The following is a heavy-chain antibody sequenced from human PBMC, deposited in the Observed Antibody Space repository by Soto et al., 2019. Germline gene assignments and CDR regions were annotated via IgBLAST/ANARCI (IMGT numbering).Heavy chain of an antibody. CDR1: GYSFNSYW. J-gene: IGHJ6*02. D-gene: IGHD2-2*02. CDR3: ARHSKCSSTSCYRGYYYYGRDV. V-gene: IGHV5-51*01. CDR2: IYPGDSDT. Sequence: PGESLKISCEGSGYSFNSYWIGWVRQMPGKGLEWMGIIYPGDSDTRYSPSFQGQVTIPADKSISTAYLQWSSLKASDTAMYYCARHSKCSSTSCYRGYYYYGRDVWGQGTTVTVSS.